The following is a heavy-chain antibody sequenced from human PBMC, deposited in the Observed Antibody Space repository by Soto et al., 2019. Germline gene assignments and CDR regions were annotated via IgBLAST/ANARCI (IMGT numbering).Heavy chain of an antibody. J-gene: IGHJ5*02. V-gene: IGHV5-10-1*01. CDR2: IDPSDSYT. CDR1: GYIFSIYW. Sequence: PGESLKISCKASGYIFSIYWISWVRQMPGKGLEWMGRIDPSDSYTNYSPSFQGHVTISADRSINTAYLQWSSLKPSDSAMYYCARNNFYSSNWFEGWFDPWGQGTLVTVSS. D-gene: IGHD6-13*01. CDR3: ARNNFYSSNWFEGWFDP.